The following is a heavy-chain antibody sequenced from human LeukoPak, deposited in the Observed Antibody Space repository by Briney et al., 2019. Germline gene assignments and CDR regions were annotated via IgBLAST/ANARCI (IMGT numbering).Heavy chain of an antibody. CDR2: IYTSGST. V-gene: IGHV4-61*02. CDR3: ARRGSAGGRCFDA. J-gene: IGHJ4*02. D-gene: IGHD6-13*01. CDR1: GGSISSGSYY. Sequence: PSETLSLTCTVSGGSISSGSYYWSWMRQPAGKGLEWIGRIYTSGSTNYNPSLKSRVTISVDTSKNQFSLKLSSVTAADTAVYYCARRGSAGGRCFDAWGQGILVTRSS.